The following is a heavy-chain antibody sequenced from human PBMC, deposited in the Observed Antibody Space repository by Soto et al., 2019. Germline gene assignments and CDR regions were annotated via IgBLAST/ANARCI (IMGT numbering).Heavy chain of an antibody. J-gene: IGHJ5*02. Sequence: GGSLRLSCAASGFTFSSYGMHWVRQAPGKGLEWVAVIWYDGSNKYYADSVKGRFTISRDNSKNTLYLQMNSLRAEDTAVYYCSRGCRRGVVPAAMVPNWFDPWGQGTLVTVSS. V-gene: IGHV3-33*08. D-gene: IGHD2-2*01. CDR1: GFTFSSYG. CDR2: IWYDGSNK. CDR3: SRGCRRGVVPAAMVPNWFDP.